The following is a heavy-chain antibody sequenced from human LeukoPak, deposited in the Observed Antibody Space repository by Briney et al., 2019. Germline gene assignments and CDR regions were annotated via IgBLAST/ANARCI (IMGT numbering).Heavy chain of an antibody. V-gene: IGHV3-23*01. CDR3: ANGPSNYYGSGSSRAAFDI. CDR2: ISGSGGST. Sequence: GGSLRLSCAASGFTFSSYAMSWVRQAPGKGLEWVSGISGSGGSTYYADSVKGWFTISRDNSKNTLYLQMNSLRAEDTAVYYCANGPSNYYGSGSSRAAFDIWGQGTMVTVSS. CDR1: GFTFSSYA. D-gene: IGHD3-10*01. J-gene: IGHJ3*02.